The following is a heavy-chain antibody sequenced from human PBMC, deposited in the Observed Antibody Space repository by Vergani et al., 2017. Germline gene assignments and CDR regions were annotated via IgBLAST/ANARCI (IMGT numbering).Heavy chain of an antibody. CDR1: GGTFSSYA. CDR2: IIPIFGTA. CDR3: ARDGMATTTDYYYYGMDV. Sequence: QVQLVQSGAEVTKPGSSVKVSCKASGGTFSSYAISWVRQAPGQGLEWMGRIIPIFGTANYAQKFQGRVTITADESTSTAYMELSSLRSEDTAVYYCARDGMATTTDYYYYGMDVWGQGTTVTVSS. V-gene: IGHV1-69*18. J-gene: IGHJ6*02. D-gene: IGHD5-24*01.